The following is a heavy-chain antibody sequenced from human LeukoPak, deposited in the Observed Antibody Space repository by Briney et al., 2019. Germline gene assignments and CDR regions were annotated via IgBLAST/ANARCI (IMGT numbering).Heavy chain of an antibody. V-gene: IGHV3-7*01. Sequence: GGSLRLSCAASGFTFSKYWLSWVRQAPGKGLEWVANIKKDGSEKCYVDSVKGRFTISRDNAKNSLYLQMNSLRAEDTAVYYCARDVDVAMYDYWGQGTLVTVSS. CDR2: IKKDGSEK. CDR1: GFTFSKYW. D-gene: IGHD5-18*01. J-gene: IGHJ4*02. CDR3: ARDVDVAMYDY.